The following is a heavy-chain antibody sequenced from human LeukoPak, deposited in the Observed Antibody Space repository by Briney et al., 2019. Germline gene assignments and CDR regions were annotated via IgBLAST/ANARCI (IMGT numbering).Heavy chain of an antibody. Sequence: GGSLRPSCAASGFTFSSYAMHWVRQAPGKGLGWVAVISYDGSNKYYADSVKGRFTISRDNSQNTLYLQMNSLRAEDTAVYYCARDLGYDFWSGLDYYFDYWGQGTLVTGSS. V-gene: IGHV3-30-3*01. D-gene: IGHD3-3*01. J-gene: IGHJ4*02. CDR2: ISYDGSNK. CDR1: GFTFSSYA. CDR3: ARDLGYDFWSGLDYYFDY.